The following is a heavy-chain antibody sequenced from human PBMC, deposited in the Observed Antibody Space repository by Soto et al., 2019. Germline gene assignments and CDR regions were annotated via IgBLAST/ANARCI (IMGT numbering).Heavy chain of an antibody. CDR2: IYYSGST. Sequence: SETLSLTCTVSGGSIGSSSYYWCWIRHPPGKGLEWIGSIYYSGSTYYNPSLKSRVTISVDTSKNQFSLKLSSVTAADTAVYYCARQPLDWLFPGLGPYYMDVWGKGTTVTVSS. CDR3: ARQPLDWLFPGLGPYYMDV. CDR1: GGSIGSSSYY. V-gene: IGHV4-39*01. J-gene: IGHJ6*03. D-gene: IGHD3-9*01.